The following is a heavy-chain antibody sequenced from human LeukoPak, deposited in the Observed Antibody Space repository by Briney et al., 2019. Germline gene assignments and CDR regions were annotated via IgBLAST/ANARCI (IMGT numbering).Heavy chain of an antibody. CDR2: ISPSGDIK. Sequence: GGTLRLSCVASGFTFSRHGMNWVRQAPGKGLEWVSGISPSGDIKYYVDSVKGRFTISRDNSKNTLYLQMNSLRPEDAAVYYCAKAPVTTCRGAYCYPFDYWGQGTLVTVSS. CDR1: GFTFSRHG. V-gene: IGHV3-23*01. J-gene: IGHJ4*02. D-gene: IGHD2-21*01. CDR3: AKAPVTTCRGAYCYPFDY.